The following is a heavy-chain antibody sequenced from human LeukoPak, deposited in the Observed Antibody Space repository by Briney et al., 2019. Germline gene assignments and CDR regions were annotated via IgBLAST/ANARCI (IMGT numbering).Heavy chain of an antibody. Sequence: ASVKVSCKASGYTFTTCGLSWVRQAPGQGLEWMGWISAYNAKTNYAQKFQGRVTMTTDTSTSPAYMEVRSLRSDDTAVYYCARDRTAYGEYVGVSQHWGQGTLVTVSS. D-gene: IGHD4-17*01. CDR2: ISAYNAKT. J-gene: IGHJ1*01. CDR1: GYTFTTCG. CDR3: ARDRTAYGEYVGVSQH. V-gene: IGHV1-18*01.